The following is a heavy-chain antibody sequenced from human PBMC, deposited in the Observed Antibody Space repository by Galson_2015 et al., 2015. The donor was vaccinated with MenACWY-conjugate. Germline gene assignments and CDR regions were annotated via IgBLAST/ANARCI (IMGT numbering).Heavy chain of an antibody. D-gene: IGHD2-15*01. J-gene: IGHJ5*02. Sequence: SLRLSCAASGFTFSSYSMNWVRQAPGKGLEWVSSISSSSSYIYYADSVKGRFTISRDNAENSLYLQMNSLRAEDTAVYYCARGRTGDCSGGSCYSPWGQGTLVTVSS. CDR3: ARGRTGDCSGGSCYSP. CDR2: ISSSSSYI. CDR1: GFTFSSYS. V-gene: IGHV3-21*01.